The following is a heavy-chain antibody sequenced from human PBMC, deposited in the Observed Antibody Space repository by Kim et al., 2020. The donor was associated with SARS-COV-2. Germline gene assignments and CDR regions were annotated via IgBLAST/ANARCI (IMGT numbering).Heavy chain of an antibody. J-gene: IGHJ2*01. CDR1: GGSISSSSYY. CDR2: IYYSGST. Sequence: SETLSLTCTVSGGSISSSSYYWGWIRQPPGKGLEWIGSIYYSGSTYYNPSLKSRVTISVDTSKNQFSLKLSSVTAADTAVYYCATPGARRPWYFDLWGRGTLVTVSS. V-gene: IGHV4-39*01. CDR3: ATPGARRPWYFDL. D-gene: IGHD6-6*01.